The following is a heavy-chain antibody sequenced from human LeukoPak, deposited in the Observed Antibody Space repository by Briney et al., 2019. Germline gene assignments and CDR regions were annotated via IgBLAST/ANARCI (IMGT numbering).Heavy chain of an antibody. V-gene: IGHV3-30-3*01. CDR3: MRDYMGWFDP. D-gene: IGHD3-10*01. Sequence: GGSLRLSCVASGFSLSNFQMYWVRQAPGKGLEWVSIISLDGSTEFYADSVKGRFTISRDTASNTMHLEMNNLRIEDTAVYYCMRDYMGWFDPWGQGSLVTVPS. CDR2: ISLDGSTE. J-gene: IGHJ5*02. CDR1: GFSLSNFQ.